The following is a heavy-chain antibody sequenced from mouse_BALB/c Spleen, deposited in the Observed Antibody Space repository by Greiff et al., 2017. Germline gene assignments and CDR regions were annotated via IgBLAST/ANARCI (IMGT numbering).Heavy chain of an antibody. J-gene: IGHJ3*01. V-gene: IGHV5-9-4*01. D-gene: IGHD2-3*01. CDR3: ARGNDGYYGAWFAY. CDR2: ISSGGSYT. Sequence: EVKLVESGGGLVKPGGSLKLSCAASGFTFSSYAMSWVRQSPEKRLEWVAEISSGGSYTYYPDTVTGRFTISRDNAKNTLYLEMSSLRSEDTAMYYCARGNDGYYGAWFAYWGQGTLVTVSA. CDR1: GFTFSSYA.